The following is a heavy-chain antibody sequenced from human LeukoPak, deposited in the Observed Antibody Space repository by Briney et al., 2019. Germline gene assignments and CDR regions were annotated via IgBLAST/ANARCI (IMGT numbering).Heavy chain of an antibody. CDR3: ARWFDNYYYGMDV. CDR2: IIPIFGTA. V-gene: IGHV1-69*01. J-gene: IGHJ6*02. CDR1: RGTFSSYA. Sequence: GSSVKVSCKASRGTFSSYAISWVRQAPGQGLEWMGGIIPIFGTANYAQKFQGRVTITADESTSTAYMELSSLRSEDTAVYYCARWFDNYYYGMDVWGQGTTVTVSS. D-gene: IGHD3-10*01.